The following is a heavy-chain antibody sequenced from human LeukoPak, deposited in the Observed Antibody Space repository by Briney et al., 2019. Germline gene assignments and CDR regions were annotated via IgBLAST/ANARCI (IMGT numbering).Heavy chain of an antibody. CDR1: GFSFSSYE. J-gene: IGHJ4*02. CDR3: ARDSPRSAGTEYY. Sequence: GGSLRLSCAASGFSFSSYEMNWVRQAPGKGLEWVSYISASGTTIYYADSVKGRFTISRDDAEKSLYLQMNSLRAEDTAVYYCARDSPRSAGTEYYWGQGTLVTVSS. CDR2: ISASGTTI. V-gene: IGHV3-48*03. D-gene: IGHD6-19*01.